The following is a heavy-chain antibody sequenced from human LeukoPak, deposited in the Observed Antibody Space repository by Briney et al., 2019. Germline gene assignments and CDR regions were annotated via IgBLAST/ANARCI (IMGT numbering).Heavy chain of an antibody. D-gene: IGHD4-11*01. CDR3: ARDKSNYEAFGYYGMDV. J-gene: IGHJ6*02. V-gene: IGHV3-64*01. CDR2: ISSNGGST. Sequence: GGSLRLSCAASGFTFSSYAMHWVRQAPGKGLEYVSAISSNGGSTYYANSVKGRFTTSRDNSKNTLYLQMGSLRAEDMAVYYCARDKSNYEAFGYYGMDVWGQGTTVTVSS. CDR1: GFTFSSYA.